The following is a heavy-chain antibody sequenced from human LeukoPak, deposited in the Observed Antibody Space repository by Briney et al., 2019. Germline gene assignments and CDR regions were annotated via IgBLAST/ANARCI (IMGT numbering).Heavy chain of an antibody. V-gene: IGHV1-8*03. D-gene: IGHD4-17*01. J-gene: IGHJ3*02. CDR2: MNPNSGNT. CDR3: AREVYGDYVNDAFDI. CDR1: GYTFTSYD. Sequence: GASVKASCKASGYTFTSYDINWVRQATGQGLEWMGWMNPNSGNTGYAQKFQGRVTITRNTSISTAYMELSSLRSEDTAVYYCAREVYGDYVNDAFDIWGQGTMVTVSS.